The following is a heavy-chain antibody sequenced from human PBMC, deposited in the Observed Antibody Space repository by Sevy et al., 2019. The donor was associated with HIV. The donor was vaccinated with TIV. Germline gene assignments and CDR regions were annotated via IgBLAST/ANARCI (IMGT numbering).Heavy chain of an antibody. D-gene: IGHD4-17*01. CDR2: IWFDGSNK. CDR1: GFTFSTYG. CDR3: ARVLEFYDYGDYGAAFLPDY. Sequence: GGSLRLSCAASGFTFSTYGMHWVRQAPGKGLEWVAVIWFDGSNKYYADSVKGRFTICRDIAKNTLYLQMNSLRVEDTAVYYCARVLEFYDYGDYGAAFLPDYWGQGTLVTVSS. V-gene: IGHV3-33*01. J-gene: IGHJ4*02.